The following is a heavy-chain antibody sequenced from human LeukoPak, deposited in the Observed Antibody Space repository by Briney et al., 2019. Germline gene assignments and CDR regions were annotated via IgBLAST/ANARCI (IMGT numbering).Heavy chain of an antibody. J-gene: IGHJ4*02. D-gene: IGHD2-2*01. CDR1: GFTFSSYG. CDR2: MRFDGSIK. CDR3: AKDRLGYCSSTTCSLDY. V-gene: IGHV3-30*02. Sequence: GGSLRLSCAASGFTFSSYGMHWVRQAPGKGLEWVAFMRFDGSIKYYADSVKGRFTISRDNSKNTLYLQMNSLRAEDTAVYYCAKDRLGYCSSTTCSLDYWGQGTLVTVSS.